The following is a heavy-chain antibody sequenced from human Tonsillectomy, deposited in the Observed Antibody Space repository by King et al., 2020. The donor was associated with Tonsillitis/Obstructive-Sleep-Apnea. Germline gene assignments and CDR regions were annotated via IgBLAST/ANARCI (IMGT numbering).Heavy chain of an antibody. J-gene: IGHJ5*02. D-gene: IGHD3-10*01. CDR2: IKSKTDGGTT. V-gene: IGHV3-15*07. Sequence: VQLVESGGGLVKPGGSLRLSCAASGFTFSNAWMNWVRQAPGKGLEWVGRIKSKTDGGTTDYAAPVKGRFTISRDDSKNTLYLQMNSRKTEDTAVYYGTIDPTRMVRVQGWFDPWGQGTLVTVSS. CDR3: TIDPTRMVRVQGWFDP. CDR1: GFTFSNAW.